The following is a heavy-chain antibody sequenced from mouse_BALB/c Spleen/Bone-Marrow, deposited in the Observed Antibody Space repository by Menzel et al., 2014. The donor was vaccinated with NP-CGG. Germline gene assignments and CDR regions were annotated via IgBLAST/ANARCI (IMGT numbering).Heavy chain of an antibody. CDR1: GYTFTSYT. CDR3: ARSLRWYFDV. D-gene: IGHD1-1*01. Sequence: QVQLQQSGAELARPGASVKMSCKASGYTFTSYTMHWVKQRPGQGLEWIGYINPSSGYSNYNQKFKDKATLTADKSSSTVYMQLSSLTSEDSAVYYCARSLRWYFDVWGAGTTVTASS. CDR2: INPSSGYS. J-gene: IGHJ1*01. V-gene: IGHV1-4*01.